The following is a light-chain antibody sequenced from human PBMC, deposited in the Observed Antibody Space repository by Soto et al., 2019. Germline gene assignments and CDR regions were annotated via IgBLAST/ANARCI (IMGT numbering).Light chain of an antibody. CDR1: SSNIGAGYD. V-gene: IGLV1-40*01. J-gene: IGLJ2*01. CDR3: QSYGSSLSGPL. CDR2: GNS. Sequence: QSVLTQPPSVSGAPGQRVTISCTGSSSNIGAGYDVHWYQQLPGTAPKLLIYGNSNRPSGVPDRFSGSKSGTSASLAITGLQAEDDADYYCQSYGSSLSGPLFGGGTKLTVL.